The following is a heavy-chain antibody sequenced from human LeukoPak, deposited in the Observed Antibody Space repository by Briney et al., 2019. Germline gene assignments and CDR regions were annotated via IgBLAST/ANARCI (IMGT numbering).Heavy chain of an antibody. V-gene: IGHV3-48*03. CDR3: ARDGSGIGNYFDY. CDR2: ISSSGSTI. D-gene: IGHD3-10*01. Sequence: PGGSLRLSCAASGFTFSNYEMNWVRQAPGKGLEWVSYISSSGSTIYYADSVKGRFTISRDNAKNSLYLQMNSPRAEDTAVYYCARDGSGIGNYFDYWGQGTLVTVSS. J-gene: IGHJ4*02. CDR1: GFTFSNYE.